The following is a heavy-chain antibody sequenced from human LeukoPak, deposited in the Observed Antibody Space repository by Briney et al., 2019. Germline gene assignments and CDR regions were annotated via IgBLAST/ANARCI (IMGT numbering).Heavy chain of an antibody. CDR2: IHTSGST. D-gene: IGHD3-22*01. V-gene: IGHV4-4*07. Sequence: PSETLSLTCTVSGGSFSTYYWSWIRQPAGKGLEWIGRIHTSGSTNYNPSLKSRVTMSVDTSKNKFSLKLSSVTAADTAVYYCARGYYYDSSGYLSTPKDAFDIWGQGTMVTVSS. CDR1: GGSFSTYY. CDR3: ARGYYYDSSGYLSTPKDAFDI. J-gene: IGHJ3*02.